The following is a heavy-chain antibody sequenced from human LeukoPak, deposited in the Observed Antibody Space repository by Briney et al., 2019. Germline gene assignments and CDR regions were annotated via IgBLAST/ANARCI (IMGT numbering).Heavy chain of an antibody. CDR1: GGSFSGYY. D-gene: IGHD6-13*01. CDR3: ARGRGYSSSRYLYYYYYMDV. V-gene: IGHV4-34*01. Sequence: SETLSLTCAIYGGSFSGYYWSWIRQPPGKGLEWIGEINHSGSTNYNPSLKSRVTISVDTSKNQFSLKLSSVTAADTAVYYCARGRGYSSSRYLYYYYYMDVWGKGTTVTVSS. J-gene: IGHJ6*03. CDR2: INHSGST.